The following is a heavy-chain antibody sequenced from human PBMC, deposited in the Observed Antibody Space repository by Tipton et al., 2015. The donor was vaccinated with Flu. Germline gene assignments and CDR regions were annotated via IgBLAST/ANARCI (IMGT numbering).Heavy chain of an antibody. V-gene: IGHV3-66*03. CDR3: ARDRIVVGTSGPAHDY. Sequence: SLRLSCAASGFTVSSNYMSWVRQAPGKGLEWVSVIYSRGSTYYADSVKGRFSISRDNSKRTLYLQMNSLRAEDTAVYYCARDRIVVGTSGPAHDYWGQGTLVTVSS. CDR2: IYSRGST. D-gene: IGHD2-21*02. J-gene: IGHJ4*02. CDR1: GFTVSSNY.